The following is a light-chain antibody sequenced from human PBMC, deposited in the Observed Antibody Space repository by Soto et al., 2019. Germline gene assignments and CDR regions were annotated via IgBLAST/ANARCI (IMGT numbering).Light chain of an antibody. Sequence: EIVLTQSPATLSLSPGERATLSCRASQSVSRYLAWYQHKPGQAPRLLIYDASKGATGIPARFSGSGSGTDFTLTISSLEPEDFAVYYCQQRSNWPPTWTFGQGTRVEIK. CDR1: QSVSRY. CDR2: DAS. V-gene: IGKV3-11*01. J-gene: IGKJ1*01. CDR3: QQRSNWPPTWT.